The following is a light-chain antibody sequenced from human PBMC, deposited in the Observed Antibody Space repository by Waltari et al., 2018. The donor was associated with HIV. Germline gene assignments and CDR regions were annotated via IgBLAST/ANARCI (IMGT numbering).Light chain of an antibody. J-gene: IGLJ1*01. CDR2: GNS. V-gene: IGLV1-40*01. CDR3: QSYDSSMSLYV. Sequence: QSVLTQPPSVSGAPGQRVTISCTGSSSNIGAGYDVHWYQQLPGTAPKLPIYGNSNRPSGVPDGCSGSKSGTSASLAITGLQAEDEADYYCQSYDSSMSLYVFGTGTKVTVL. CDR1: SSNIGAGYD.